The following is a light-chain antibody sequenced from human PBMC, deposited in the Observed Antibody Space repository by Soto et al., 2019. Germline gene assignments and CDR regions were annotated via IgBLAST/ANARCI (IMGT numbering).Light chain of an antibody. Sequence: DIVMTQSPLSLPVTPGEPASISCRSSQSLLHSNGYNYLDWYLQKPGQSPQLLIYLGSNRASGVPDRFSGRGSGTDFTLKISRVEGEDVGVYYCMQALQTPLTFGQGTKVEIK. V-gene: IGKV2-28*01. CDR3: MQALQTPLT. J-gene: IGKJ1*01. CDR1: QSLLHSNGYNY. CDR2: LGS.